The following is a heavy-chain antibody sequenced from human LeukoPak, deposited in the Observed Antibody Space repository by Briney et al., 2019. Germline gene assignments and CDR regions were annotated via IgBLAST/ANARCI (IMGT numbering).Heavy chain of an antibody. CDR2: IKQDGSEK. V-gene: IGHV3-7*01. CDR1: GFTFSSYW. J-gene: IGHJ4*02. CDR3: ARESQPDYDFWSGYYTSFDY. Sequence: GRSPRLSCAASGFTFSSYWMSWVRQAPGKGLEWVANIKQDGSEKYYVDSVKGRFTISRDNAKNSLYLQMNSLRAEDTAVYYCARESQPDYDFWSGYYTSFDYWGQGTLVTVSS. D-gene: IGHD3-3*01.